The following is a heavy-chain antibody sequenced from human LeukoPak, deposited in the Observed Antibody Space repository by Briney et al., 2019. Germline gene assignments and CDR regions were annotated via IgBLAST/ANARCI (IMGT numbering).Heavy chain of an antibody. Sequence: GRSLRLSCAASGFTFSSYSMHWVRQAPGKGLEWVAVIWYDGSNKCYADSVKGRFTISRDNSKNTLYLQMNSLRAEDTAVYYCAKDPGYSSGWDFDYWGQGTLVTVSS. CDR1: GFTFSSYS. CDR2: IWYDGSNK. J-gene: IGHJ4*02. CDR3: AKDPGYSSGWDFDY. D-gene: IGHD6-19*01. V-gene: IGHV3-33*06.